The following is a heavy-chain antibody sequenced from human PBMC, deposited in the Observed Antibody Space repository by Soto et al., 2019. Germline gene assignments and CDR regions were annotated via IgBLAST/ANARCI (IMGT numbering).Heavy chain of an antibody. CDR2: IFYSGNT. CDR3: ARRWGRTFDY. V-gene: IGHV4-59*08. D-gene: IGHD1-26*01. J-gene: IGHJ4*02. CDR1: GGSISSYY. Sequence: QVQLQESGPGLVKPSETLSLTCTVSGGSISSYYWSWIRQPPGKGLEWIGYIFYSGNTNYNPSLKSRVTISVDTSKNQFPLILSSVTAADTAVYYCARRWGRTFDYWGQGTLVTVSS.